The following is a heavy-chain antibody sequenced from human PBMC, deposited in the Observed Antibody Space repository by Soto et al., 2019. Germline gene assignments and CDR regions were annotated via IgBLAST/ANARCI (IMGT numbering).Heavy chain of an antibody. J-gene: IGHJ3*02. D-gene: IGHD3-22*01. V-gene: IGHV3-48*01. CDR2: ISSSSRTI. CDR1: GFTFSSYS. CDR3: FAYYYDSSGLDAFDI. Sequence: GGSLRLSCAASGFTFSSYSMNWVRQAPGKGLEWVSYISSSSRTIYCADSVKGRFTISRDNAKNSLYLQMNSLRAEDTAVYYCFAYYYDSSGLDAFDIWGQGTMVTVS.